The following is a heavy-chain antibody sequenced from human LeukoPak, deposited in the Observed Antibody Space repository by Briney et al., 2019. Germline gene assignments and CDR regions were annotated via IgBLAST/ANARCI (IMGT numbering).Heavy chain of an antibody. CDR1: GFTFSNYW. J-gene: IGHJ4*02. Sequence: GGSLRLSCAASGFTFSNYWMTWVRQAPGKGLQWVANIKEDGREKYYVGSVEGRFTISRDNAKNSLYPQMNSLRAEDTAVYYCATYKYCSGGTCYAKHDYWGQGTLVTVSS. CDR2: IKEDGREK. D-gene: IGHD2-15*01. CDR3: ATYKYCSGGTCYAKHDY. V-gene: IGHV3-7*01.